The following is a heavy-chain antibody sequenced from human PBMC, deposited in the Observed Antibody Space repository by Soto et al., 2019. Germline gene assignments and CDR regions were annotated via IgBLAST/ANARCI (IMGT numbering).Heavy chain of an antibody. J-gene: IGHJ6*02. Sequence: QVQLQQSGPGLVKPSETLSLTCTVSSGPSRSHNWGWIRQPPGGGLAWIGYIYHTGDTTYNPSLSSRVTIPADTSTNHISMTLSSAHDADTSVYYCGRQGTGDLPGRVDVWGQGTRVSVSS. CDR1: SGPSRSHN. CDR3: GRQGTGDLPGRVDV. V-gene: IGHV4-59*08. D-gene: IGHD3-10*01. CDR2: IYHTGDT.